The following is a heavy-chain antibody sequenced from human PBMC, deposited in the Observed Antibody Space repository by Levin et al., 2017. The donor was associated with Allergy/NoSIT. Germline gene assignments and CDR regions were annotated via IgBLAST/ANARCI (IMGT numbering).Heavy chain of an antibody. CDR3: ARGGYSYGSGDYFDY. V-gene: IGHV2-26*01. CDR2: IFSNDEK. D-gene: IGHD5-18*01. Sequence: SGPTLVKPTETLTLTCTVSGFSLSNARMGVSWIRQPPGKALEWLAHIFSNDEKSYSTSLKSRLTISKDTSKSQVVLTMTNMDPVDTATYYCARGGYSYGSGDYFDYWGQGTLVTVSS. CDR1: GFSLSNARMG. J-gene: IGHJ4*02.